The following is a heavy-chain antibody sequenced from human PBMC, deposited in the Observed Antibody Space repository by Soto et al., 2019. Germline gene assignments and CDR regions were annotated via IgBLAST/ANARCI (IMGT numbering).Heavy chain of an antibody. CDR2: ISYDGSNK. J-gene: IGHJ4*02. CDR3: ARDPQTRYNWNYHASPFDY. Sequence: QVQLVESGGGVVQPGRSLRLSCAASGFTFSSYAMHWVRQAPGKGLEWVAVISYDGSNKYYADSVKGRFTISRDNSKNTLYLQMNSLRAEDTAVYYCARDPQTRYNWNYHASPFDYWGQGTLVTVSS. CDR1: GFTFSSYA. D-gene: IGHD1-7*01. V-gene: IGHV3-30-3*01.